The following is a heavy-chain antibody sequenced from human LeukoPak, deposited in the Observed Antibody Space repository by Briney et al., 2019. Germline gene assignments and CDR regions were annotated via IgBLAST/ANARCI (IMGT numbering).Heavy chain of an antibody. D-gene: IGHD1-26*01. V-gene: IGHV1-69*04. CDR3: ASWELLRPGLDY. Sequence: SVKVSCKASGGTFSSYAISWVRQAPGQGLEWMGRIIPILGIANYAQKFQGRVTITADKSTSTAYMELSSLRSEDTAVYYCASWELLRPGLDYWGQGTLVTVSS. CDR1: GGTFSSYA. CDR2: IIPILGIA. J-gene: IGHJ4*02.